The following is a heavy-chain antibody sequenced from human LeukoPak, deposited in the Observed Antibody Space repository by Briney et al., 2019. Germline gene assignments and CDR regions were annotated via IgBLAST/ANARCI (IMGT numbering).Heavy chain of an antibody. CDR3: ARGDYDILTGYYDFAYLGPNWFDP. CDR2: IYYSGST. D-gene: IGHD3-9*01. Sequence: SENLSLTCTVSGGSISSYYWSWIRQPPGKGLEWIGYIYYSGSTNYNPSLKSRVTISVDTSKNQFSLKLSSVTAADTAVYYCARGDYDILTGYYDFAYLGPNWFDPWGQGTLVTVSS. J-gene: IGHJ5*02. CDR1: GGSISSYY. V-gene: IGHV4-59*01.